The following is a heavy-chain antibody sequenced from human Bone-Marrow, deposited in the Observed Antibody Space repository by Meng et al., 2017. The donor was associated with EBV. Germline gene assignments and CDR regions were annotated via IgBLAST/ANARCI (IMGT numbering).Heavy chain of an antibody. CDR3: ATLDSSGYYSDY. CDR2: ISGSGGST. V-gene: IGHV3-23*04. J-gene: IGHJ4*02. D-gene: IGHD3-22*01. CDR1: GFTFSSYG. Sequence: VQLVESGGGVVQPGRSLRLSCAASGFTFSSYGMHWVRQAPGKGLEWVAVISGSGGSTYYADSVKGRFTISRDNSKNTLYLQMNSLRAEDTAVYYCATLDSSGYYSDYWGQGTLVTVSS.